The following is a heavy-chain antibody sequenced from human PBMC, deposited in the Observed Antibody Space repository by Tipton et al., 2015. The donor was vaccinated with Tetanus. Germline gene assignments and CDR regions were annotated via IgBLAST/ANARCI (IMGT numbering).Heavy chain of an antibody. CDR2: IYYSGST. Sequence: LRLSCTVSGDSISSGDYYWSWIRQPPGKGLEWIGFIYYSGSTYYNPSLKSRVTISGDTSKQQFSLSLTSATAADTAVYYCARGWSECSSWSCSPFDSWGQGTLVTVSS. V-gene: IGHV4-30-4*01. CDR3: ARGWSECSSWSCSPFDS. D-gene: IGHD2-2*01. CDR1: GDSISSGDYY. J-gene: IGHJ4*02.